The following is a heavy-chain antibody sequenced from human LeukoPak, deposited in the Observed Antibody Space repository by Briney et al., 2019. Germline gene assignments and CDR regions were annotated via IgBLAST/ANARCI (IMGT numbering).Heavy chain of an antibody. CDR3: TRVSISGTSTRDY. V-gene: IGHV1-18*01. CDR2: INTYNGIT. Sequence: GASVKVSCKASGYTLTSYGISWVRQAPGQGLEWMGWINTYNGITNYAQKFQGRITMTTDTSTNTAYMDLRSLRPDDTAMYYCTRVSISGTSTRDYWGLGTLVTVSS. CDR1: GYTLTSYG. D-gene: IGHD1-20*01. J-gene: IGHJ4*02.